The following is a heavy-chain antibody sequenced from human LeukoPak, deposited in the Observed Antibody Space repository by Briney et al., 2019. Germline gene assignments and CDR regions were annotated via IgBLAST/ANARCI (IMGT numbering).Heavy chain of an antibody. CDR1: GGSISSGGYS. D-gene: IGHD3-16*02. V-gene: IGHV4-30-2*01. CDR2: IYHSGST. CDR3: ARAELYDYVWGSYRYMGAFDI. J-gene: IGHJ3*02. Sequence: PSETLSLTCAVSGGSISSGGYSWSWIRQPPGKGLEWIGYIYHSGSTYYNPSLKSRVTISVDRSKNQFSLKLSSVTAADTAVYYCARAELYDYVWGSYRYMGAFDIWGQGTMVTVSS.